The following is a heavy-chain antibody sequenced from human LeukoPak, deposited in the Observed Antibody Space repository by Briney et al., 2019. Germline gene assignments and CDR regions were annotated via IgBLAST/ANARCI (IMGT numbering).Heavy chain of an antibody. V-gene: IGHV3-48*01. CDR2: INNSSLII. CDR1: GFTFSSYS. D-gene: IGHD3-16*01. J-gene: IGHJ1*01. CDR3: ARGPRLPQYFQY. Sequence: GGSLRLSCVASGFTFSSYSMNWVRQAPGKGLEWVSYINNSSLIIYYADSVKGRFSISRDNAENSVYLQMNSLRADDRAVYYCARGPRLPQYFQYWGQGTLVTVSS.